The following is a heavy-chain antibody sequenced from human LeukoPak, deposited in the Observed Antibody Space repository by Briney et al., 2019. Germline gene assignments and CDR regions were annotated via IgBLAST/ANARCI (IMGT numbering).Heavy chain of an antibody. CDR3: TSHAAFDP. Sequence: QPGGSLRLSCAASGFTFSGYAMSWVRQAPGKGLEWVSVISDGGGTTYYADSVKGRFTISRDNSKTTLYLQMSSLRAEDTAVYYCTSHAAFDPWGQGTLVTVSS. V-gene: IGHV3-23*01. CDR2: ISDGGGTT. CDR1: GFTFSGYA. J-gene: IGHJ5*02.